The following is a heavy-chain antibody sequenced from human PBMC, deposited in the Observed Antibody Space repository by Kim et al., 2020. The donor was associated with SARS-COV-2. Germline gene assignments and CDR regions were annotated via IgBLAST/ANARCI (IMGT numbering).Heavy chain of an antibody. J-gene: IGHJ4*02. Sequence: AQKFQGRVTMTRDTSISTAYMELSRLRSDDTAVYYCARKSAARTNGFGYWGQGTLVTVSS. CDR3: ARKSAARTNGFGY. D-gene: IGHD6-6*01. V-gene: IGHV1-2*02.